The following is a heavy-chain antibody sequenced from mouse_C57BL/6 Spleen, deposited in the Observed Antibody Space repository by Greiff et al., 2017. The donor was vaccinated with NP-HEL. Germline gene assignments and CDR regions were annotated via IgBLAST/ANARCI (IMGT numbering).Heavy chain of an antibody. CDR3: ARTELRLRGFAY. D-gene: IGHD3-2*02. CDR1: GFTFSDYG. V-gene: IGHV5-17*01. Sequence: EVQLVESGGGLVKPGGSLKLSCAASGFTFSDYGMHWVRQAPEKGLEWVAYISSGSSTIYYADTVKGRFTISRDNAKNTLFLQMTSLRSEDTAMYYCARTELRLRGFAYWGQGTLVTVSA. CDR2: ISSGSSTI. J-gene: IGHJ3*01.